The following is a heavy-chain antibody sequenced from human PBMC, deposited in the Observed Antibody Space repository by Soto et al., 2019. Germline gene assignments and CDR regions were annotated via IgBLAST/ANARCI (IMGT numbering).Heavy chain of an antibody. CDR3: ARGPLGYCSGGSCYAEFDY. CDR2: ISAYNGNT. CDR1: GYTFTSYG. J-gene: IGHJ4*02. Sequence: QVQLVQSGAEVKKPGASVKVSCKASGYTFTSYGISWVRQAPGQGLEWMGWISAYNGNTNYAQKLQGRVTMTTDTATSTAYMELRSLRSDDTAVYYCARGPLGYCSGGSCYAEFDYWGQGTLVTVSS. V-gene: IGHV1-18*01. D-gene: IGHD2-15*01.